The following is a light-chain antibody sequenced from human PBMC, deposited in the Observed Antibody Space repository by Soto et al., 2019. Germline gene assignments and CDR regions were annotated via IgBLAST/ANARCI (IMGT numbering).Light chain of an antibody. V-gene: IGLV2-14*03. CDR2: DVS. J-gene: IGLJ1*01. CDR1: RRDVDGHNY. Sequence: QSVLTQPASLSGSPGQSITIPCTGTRRDVDGHNYVSWYQQHPGKAPKLILYDVSDRPSGVSSRFSGSRSGNTASLTISGLQAEDEADYHCSSYTRGSFVFGTGTKVTVL. CDR3: SSYTRGSFV.